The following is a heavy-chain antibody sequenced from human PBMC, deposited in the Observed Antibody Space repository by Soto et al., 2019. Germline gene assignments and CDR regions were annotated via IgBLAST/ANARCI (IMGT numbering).Heavy chain of an antibody. Sequence: SETLSLTCTVTGDSMNSHYWSWLRQPPGKALEWMGYVYFTGSTNYSPSLESRLTILVDTSKNQFSLKLSSVTAADTAVYYCARHTGTKYYYYYGMDVWGQGTTVTVSS. J-gene: IGHJ6*02. D-gene: IGHD1-1*01. CDR1: GDSMNSHY. CDR3: ARHTGTKYYYYYGMDV. CDR2: VYFTGST. V-gene: IGHV4-59*08.